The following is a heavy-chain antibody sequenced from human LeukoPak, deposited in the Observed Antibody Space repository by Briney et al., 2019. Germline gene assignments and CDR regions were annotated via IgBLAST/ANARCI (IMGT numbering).Heavy chain of an antibody. V-gene: IGHV3-9*01. CDR3: ARDFYDGFALDY. J-gene: IGHJ4*02. D-gene: IGHD2/OR15-2a*01. CDR2: ISWNSGSI. CDR1: GFTFDDYA. Sequence: GGSLRLSCAASGFTFDDYAMHWVRHAPGKGLEWVSGISWNSGSIGYADSVKGRFTISRDNAKNSLYLQMNSLRAEDTAVYYCARDFYDGFALDYWGQGTLVTVSS.